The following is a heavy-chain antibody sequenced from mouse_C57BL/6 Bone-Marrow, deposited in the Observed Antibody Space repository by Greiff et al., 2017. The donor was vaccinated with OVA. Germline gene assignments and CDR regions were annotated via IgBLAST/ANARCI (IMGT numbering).Heavy chain of an antibody. V-gene: IGHV1-50*01. CDR1: GYTFTSYW. CDR2: IDPSGSYT. D-gene: IGHD3-2*02. J-gene: IGHJ3*01. Sequence: QVQLQQPGAELVKPGASVKLSCKASGYTFTSYWMPWVQQRPGQGLEWIGEIDPSGSYTNYTQTFKGKSTLTVDTSSSTAYMQLSSLTSEDAAVYYCARRDSSGFAYWGQGTLVTVSA. CDR3: ARRDSSGFAY.